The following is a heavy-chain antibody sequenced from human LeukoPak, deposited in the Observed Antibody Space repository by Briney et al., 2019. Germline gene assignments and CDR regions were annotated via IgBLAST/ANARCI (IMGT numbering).Heavy chain of an antibody. CDR1: GGTFSSYA. D-gene: IGHD2-21*02. Sequence: ASVKVSCKASGGTFSSYAISWVRQAPGQGLEWMGGIIPIFGTANYAQKFQGRVTITTDESTSTAYMELSSLRSEDTVVYYCARAYCGGDYCRNWFDPWGQGTLVTVSS. V-gene: IGHV1-69*05. CDR3: ARAYCGGDYCRNWFDP. CDR2: IIPIFGTA. J-gene: IGHJ5*02.